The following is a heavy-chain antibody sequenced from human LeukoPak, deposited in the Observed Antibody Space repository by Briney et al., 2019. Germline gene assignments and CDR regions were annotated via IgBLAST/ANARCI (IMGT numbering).Heavy chain of an antibody. D-gene: IGHD6-13*01. V-gene: IGHV3-53*01. CDR3: AKRVARSSSWPPVDY. J-gene: IGHJ4*02. CDR2: IYSGGST. CDR1: GFTVSSNY. Sequence: GGSLRLSCAASGFTVSSNYMNWVRQAPGKGLEWVSVIYSGGSTYYADSVKGRFTISRDNSKNTLYLQMNSLRAEDTAVYHCAKRVARSSSWPPVDYWGQGTLVTVSS.